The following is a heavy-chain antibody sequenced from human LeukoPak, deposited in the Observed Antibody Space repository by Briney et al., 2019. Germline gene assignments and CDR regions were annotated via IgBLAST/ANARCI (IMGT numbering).Heavy chain of an antibody. CDR2: IKPDGSEK. CDR1: GLPFSSYW. V-gene: IGHV3-7*01. D-gene: IGHD2/OR15-2a*01. J-gene: IGHJ4*02. CDR3: AREEDNADEYLREDY. Sequence: PGGSLRLSCAASGLPFSSYWMSWVRQAPGKGLEWVANIKPDGSEKNYVDSVKGRFTISRDNARNSLFLQVNSLRAEDTAVYYCAREEDNADEYLREDYWGQGTLVTVSS.